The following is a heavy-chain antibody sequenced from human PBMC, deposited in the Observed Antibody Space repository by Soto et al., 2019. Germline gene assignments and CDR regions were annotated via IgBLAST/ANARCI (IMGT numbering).Heavy chain of an antibody. V-gene: IGHV3-72*01. CDR2: IRSKADGHTT. Sequence: EVQLVESGGGLVQPGGSLRLSCAASGFTFSDHYMDWVRQAPGKGLEWVGRIRSKADGHTTEYAASVKGRFTVSRVDSENSVFLQMNCLQTEVTAVYFCTRDLRYNSHSYLMDWGQGTLVTVSS. CDR3: TRDLRYNSHSYLMD. CDR1: GFTFSDHY. J-gene: IGHJ4*02. D-gene: IGHD6-19*01.